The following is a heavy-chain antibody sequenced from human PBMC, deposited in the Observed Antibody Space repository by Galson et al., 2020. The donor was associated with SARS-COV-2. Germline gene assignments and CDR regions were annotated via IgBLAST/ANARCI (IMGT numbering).Heavy chain of an antibody. CDR3: ARPRRSTRGYFGL. Sequence: ASETLSLTCTVSGGSISTYYWTWIRQPPGKAPDWVGSIYYNGSTGYNPSLKSRVTISLDTSKIQLPLKLSSVTAADTAVYYCARPRRSTRGYFGLWGRGTLVTVSS. CDR2: IYYNGST. D-gene: IGHD6-13*01. V-gene: IGHV4-59*01. J-gene: IGHJ2*01. CDR1: GGSISTYY.